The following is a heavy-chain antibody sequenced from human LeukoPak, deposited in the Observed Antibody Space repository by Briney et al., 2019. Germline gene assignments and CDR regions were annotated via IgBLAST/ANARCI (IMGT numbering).Heavy chain of an antibody. CDR3: ARDGGPGYSSSWYLY. V-gene: IGHV3-48*03. Sequence: GSLRLSCAASGFTFSSYEMNWVRQAPGKGLEWVSYISSSGSTIYYADSVKGRFTISRDNAKNSLYLQMNSLRAEDTAVYYCARDGGPGYSSSWYLYWGQGTLVTVSS. J-gene: IGHJ4*02. D-gene: IGHD6-13*01. CDR1: GFTFSSYE. CDR2: ISSSGSTI.